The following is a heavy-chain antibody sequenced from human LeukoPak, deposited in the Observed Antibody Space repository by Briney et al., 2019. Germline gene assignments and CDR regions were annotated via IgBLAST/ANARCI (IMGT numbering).Heavy chain of an antibody. D-gene: IGHD1-26*01. V-gene: IGHV3-30*18. CDR1: GFTFSNYD. CDR2: TSTDGSNK. CDR3: AKGHVGALWGYFDY. Sequence: GGSLRLSCAASGFTFSNYDMPWVRQAPGEGLEWVAVTSTDGSNKYYADSVKGRFTISRDNSKNTLYLQMDSLRAEDTAVYYCAKGHVGALWGYFDYWGQGTLVTVSS. J-gene: IGHJ4*02.